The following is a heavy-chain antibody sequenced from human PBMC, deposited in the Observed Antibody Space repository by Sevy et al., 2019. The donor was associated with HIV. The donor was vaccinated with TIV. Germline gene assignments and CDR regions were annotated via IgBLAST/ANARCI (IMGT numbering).Heavy chain of an antibody. CDR3: AKDPTAYCSGGSCWFDY. V-gene: IGHV3-23*01. J-gene: IGHJ4*02. CDR2: ISGSGGST. D-gene: IGHD2-15*01. CDR1: GFTFSSYA. Sequence: GGSLRLSCAASGFTFSSYAMSWVRQAPGKGLEWVSAISGSGGSTYYADSVKGRFTISRDNSKNTLYLQMNNLRAEDTAVYYCAKDPTAYCSGGSCWFDYWGQGTLVTVSS.